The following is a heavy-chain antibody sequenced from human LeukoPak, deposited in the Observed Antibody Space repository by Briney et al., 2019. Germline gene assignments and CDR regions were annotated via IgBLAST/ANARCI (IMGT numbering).Heavy chain of an antibody. D-gene: IGHD1-1*01. Sequence: ASVKVSCKASGYTFTSYDINWVRQATGQGLEWMGWINPNSGGTNYAQKFQGRVTITADESTSTAYMELSSLRSEDTAVYYCARVGERRALSWFDPWGQGTLVTVSS. CDR3: ARVGERRALSWFDP. J-gene: IGHJ5*02. V-gene: IGHV1-8*01. CDR1: GYTFTSYD. CDR2: INPNSGGT.